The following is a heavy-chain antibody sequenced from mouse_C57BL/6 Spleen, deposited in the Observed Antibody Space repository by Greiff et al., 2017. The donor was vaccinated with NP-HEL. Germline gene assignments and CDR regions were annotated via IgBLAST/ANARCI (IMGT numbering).Heavy chain of an antibody. J-gene: IGHJ4*01. Sequence: QVQLQQPGAELVKPGASVKLSCKASGYTFTSYWMQWVKQRPGQGLEWIGEIDPSDSYTNYNQKFKGQATLTVATSSSTAYMQRSSLTSEDSAVYYCARITTVVAFPMDDWGQGTSVTVSS. D-gene: IGHD1-1*01. CDR3: ARITTVVAFPMDD. V-gene: IGHV1-50*01. CDR1: GYTFTSYW. CDR2: IDPSDSYT.